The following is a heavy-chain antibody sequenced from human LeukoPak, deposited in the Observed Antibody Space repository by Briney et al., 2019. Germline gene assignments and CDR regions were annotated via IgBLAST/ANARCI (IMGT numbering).Heavy chain of an antibody. J-gene: IGHJ3*02. Sequence: GGSLRLSCAASGFTFSSYAMSWVRQAPGKGLEWVSAISGSGGNTYYADSVKGRFTISRDNSKNTLYLQMNSLRAEDTAVYYCASASSGYWGAFDIWGQGTMVTVSS. CDR1: GFTFSSYA. CDR3: ASASSGYWGAFDI. CDR2: ISGSGGNT. V-gene: IGHV3-23*01. D-gene: IGHD3-22*01.